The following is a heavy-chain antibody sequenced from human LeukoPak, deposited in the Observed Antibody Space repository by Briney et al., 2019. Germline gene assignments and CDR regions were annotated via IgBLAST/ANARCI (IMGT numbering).Heavy chain of an antibody. V-gene: IGHV4-39*07. D-gene: IGHD3-16*02. CDR1: GVSISSSNSY. CDR3: SGYDYVWGSYRWFDY. CDR2: IYYSGST. J-gene: IGHJ4*02. Sequence: PSETLSLTCTVSGVSISSSNSYWGWIRQPPGKGLEWIGSIYYSGSTYYNPSLKSRVTISVDTSKNQFSLKLSSVTAADTAVYYCSGYDYVWGSYRWFDYWGQGTLVTVSS.